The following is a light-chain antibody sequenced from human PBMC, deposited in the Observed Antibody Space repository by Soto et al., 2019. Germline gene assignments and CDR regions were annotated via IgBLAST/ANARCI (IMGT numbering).Light chain of an antibody. J-gene: IGKJ4*01. CDR3: QQFNKWPPLT. Sequence: EIVMTQSPATLSVPPEERATLSCRASQSVSSDLAWYQQKPGQAPRLLIYDASTRATGIPVRFSGSGSGTEFTLTISSLQSEDFALYYCQQFNKWPPLTFGGGTKVEI. CDR2: DAS. V-gene: IGKV3-15*01. CDR1: QSVSSD.